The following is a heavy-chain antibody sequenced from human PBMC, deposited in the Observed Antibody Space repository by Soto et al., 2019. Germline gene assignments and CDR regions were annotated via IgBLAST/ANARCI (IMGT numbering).Heavy chain of an antibody. CDR3: ASPSSGSGNCY. CDR2: INAGNGNT. Sequence: QVQLVQSGAEVKKPGASVKVSCKASGYTFTNYVLHWVRQAPGQRLEWMGWINAGNGNTKYSQKIQGRVTITRDTFARTAYMELSSLRSEDTAVYYCASPSSGSGNCYWGQGTLVTVSS. CDR1: GYTFTNYV. D-gene: IGHD3-10*01. V-gene: IGHV1-3*01. J-gene: IGHJ4*02.